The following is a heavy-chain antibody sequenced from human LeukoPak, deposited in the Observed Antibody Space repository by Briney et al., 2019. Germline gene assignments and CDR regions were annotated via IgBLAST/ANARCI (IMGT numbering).Heavy chain of an antibody. D-gene: IGHD3-10*01. V-gene: IGHV3-21*01. CDR2: ISSSSSYI. CDR1: GFTFSSYS. J-gene: IGHJ4*02. Sequence: GGSLRLSCAASGFTFSSYSMNWVRQAPGKGLEWVSSISSSSSYIYYADSVKGRFTISRDNAKNSPYLQMNSLRAEDTAVYYCASPSYGSGSYYFDYWGQGTLVTVSS. CDR3: ASPSYGSGSYYFDY.